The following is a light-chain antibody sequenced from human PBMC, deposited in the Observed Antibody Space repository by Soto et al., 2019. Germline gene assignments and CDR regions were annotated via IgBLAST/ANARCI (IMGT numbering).Light chain of an antibody. CDR3: QQYGRT. J-gene: IGKJ2*01. Sequence: EIVLTQSPGTLSLSPGDRATLSCRSSQSVNSNYLAWYQQKPGQAPRLLIFGASTSATGIPDRFRGSGSGTDFTLTINRLEPEDFAVYYCQQYGRTFGQGTKLEIK. CDR2: GAS. V-gene: IGKV3-20*01. CDR1: QSVNSNY.